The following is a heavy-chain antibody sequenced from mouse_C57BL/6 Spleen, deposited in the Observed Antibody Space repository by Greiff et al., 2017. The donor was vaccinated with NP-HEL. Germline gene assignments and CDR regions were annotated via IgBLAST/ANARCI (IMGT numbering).Heavy chain of an antibody. CDR3: ARSSFDYDVGYYAMDY. J-gene: IGHJ4*01. D-gene: IGHD2-4*01. CDR1: GYTFTSYW. Sequence: QVQLKESGAELAKPGASVKLSCKASGYTFTSYWMHWVKQRPGQGLEWIGYINPSSGYTKYNQKFKDKATLTADKSSSTAYMQLSSLTYEDSAVYYCARSSFDYDVGYYAMDYWGQGTSVTVSS. V-gene: IGHV1-7*01. CDR2: INPSSGYT.